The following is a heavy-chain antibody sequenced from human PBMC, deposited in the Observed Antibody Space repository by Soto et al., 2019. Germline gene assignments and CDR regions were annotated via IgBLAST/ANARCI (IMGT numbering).Heavy chain of an antibody. CDR1: GGSIRSGGYS. Sequence: SETLSLTCAVSGGSIRSGGYSWSWIRQPPGKGLEWIGYIYHSGSTYYNPSLKSRVTISVDRSKNQFSLKLSSVTAADTAVHYSARVSSSGNNWFDPRGQGTLVTLSS. V-gene: IGHV4-30-2*01. J-gene: IGHJ5*02. CDR3: ARVSSSGNNWFDP. D-gene: IGHD6-6*01. CDR2: IYHSGST.